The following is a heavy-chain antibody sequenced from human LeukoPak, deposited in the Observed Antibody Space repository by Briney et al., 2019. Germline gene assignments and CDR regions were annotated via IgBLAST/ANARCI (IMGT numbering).Heavy chain of an antibody. D-gene: IGHD1-14*01. CDR3: ARDPFDSRRSWFDP. CDR2: IYTSGST. J-gene: IGHJ5*02. Sequence: SETLSLTCTVSGGSISGYYWSWIRQPAGKGLEWIGRIYTSGSTNYNPSLKSRVTMSVDTSKNQFSLKLSSVTAADTAVYYCARDPFDSRRSWFDPWGQGTLVTVSS. CDR1: GGSISGYY. V-gene: IGHV4-4*07.